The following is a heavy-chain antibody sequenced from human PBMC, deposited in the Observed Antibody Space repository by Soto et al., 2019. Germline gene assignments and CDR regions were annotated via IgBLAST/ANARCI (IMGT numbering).Heavy chain of an antibody. CDR3: ARDGGKGAYFDY. V-gene: IGHV3-72*01. Sequence: EVQLVESGGGLVQPGGSQRLSCAASGFTFSDHYMDWVRQAPGKGLEWVGRIRNKSNSYTTDYAASVKGRFTISRDDSKDSLYLQMNSLKTEETAIYYCARDGGKGAYFDYWGHGTLATVSS. D-gene: IGHD1-26*01. CDR2: IRNKSNSYTT. J-gene: IGHJ4*01. CDR1: GFTFSDHY.